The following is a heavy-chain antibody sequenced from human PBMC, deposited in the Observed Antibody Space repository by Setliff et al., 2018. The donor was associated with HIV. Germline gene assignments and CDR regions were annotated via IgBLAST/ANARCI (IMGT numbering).Heavy chain of an antibody. V-gene: IGHV4-59*11. J-gene: IGHJ4*02. Sequence: PSETLSLTCTVSGASISSHYWSWIRQSPGRELEWIGYIYSTGSTNYNPSLQSRVSISMDASKNKFSLKVTSVTSADTAVYYCAKGAGFYGDYTFDYWGRGHLVTVSS. CDR1: GASISSHY. CDR2: IYSTGST. CDR3: AKGAGFYGDYTFDY. D-gene: IGHD4-17*01.